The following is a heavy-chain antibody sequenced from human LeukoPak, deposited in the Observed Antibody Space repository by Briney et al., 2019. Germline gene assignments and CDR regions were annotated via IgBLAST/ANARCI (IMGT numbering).Heavy chain of an antibody. CDR2: ISYDGSNK. Sequence: GGSLRLSCAASGFTFSSYSMNWVRQAPGKGLEWVAVISYDGSNKYYADSVKGRFTISRDNSKNTLYLQMNSLRAEDTAVYYCARGGWGIAVAVYYFDYWGQGTLVTVSS. CDR3: ARGGWGIAVAVYYFDY. CDR1: GFTFSSYS. V-gene: IGHV3-30*03. D-gene: IGHD6-19*01. J-gene: IGHJ4*02.